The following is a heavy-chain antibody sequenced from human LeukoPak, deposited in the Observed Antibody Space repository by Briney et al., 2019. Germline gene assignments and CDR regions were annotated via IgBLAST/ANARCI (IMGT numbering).Heavy chain of an antibody. Sequence: SETLSLTCTVSGGSISSGDYYWSWIRQPPGKGLEWIGYIYYSGSTYYNPSLKSRVTISVDTSKNQFSLNLDSVTAADTAVYYCARSYGSETYYAQILGYWGQGTLVTVSS. J-gene: IGHJ4*02. D-gene: IGHD3-10*01. CDR1: GGSISSGDYY. CDR2: IYYSGST. CDR3: ARSYGSETYYAQILGY. V-gene: IGHV4-30-4*02.